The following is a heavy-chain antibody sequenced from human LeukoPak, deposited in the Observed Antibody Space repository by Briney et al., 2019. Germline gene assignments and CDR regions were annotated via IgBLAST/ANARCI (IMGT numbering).Heavy chain of an antibody. D-gene: IGHD3-22*01. V-gene: IGHV2-70*11. J-gene: IGHJ3*02. CDR3: ARIVDYYDSSGYSPTDDAFDI. Sequence: SGPTLVNPTQTLTLTCTFSGFSLSTSGMCVSWIRQPPGKALEWLARIDWDDDKYYSTSLKTRLTISKDTSKNQVVLTMTNMDPVDTATYYCARIVDYYDSSGYSPTDDAFDIWGQGTMVTVSS. CDR1: GFSLSTSGMC. CDR2: IDWDDDK.